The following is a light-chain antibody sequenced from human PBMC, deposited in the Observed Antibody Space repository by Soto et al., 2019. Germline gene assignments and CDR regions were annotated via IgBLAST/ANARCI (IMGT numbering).Light chain of an antibody. CDR3: CSYVGSDTYVR. CDR2: EGS. J-gene: IGLJ2*01. CDR1: SSDVGGYIL. Sequence: QSALTQPASVSGSPGQSITISCTGTSSDVGGYILVSWYQQHPGKAPKLMIYEGSKRPSGVSNRFSGSKSGNTASLTISGLQPDDEAHYYCCSYVGSDTYVRFGGGTKLTVL. V-gene: IGLV2-23*01.